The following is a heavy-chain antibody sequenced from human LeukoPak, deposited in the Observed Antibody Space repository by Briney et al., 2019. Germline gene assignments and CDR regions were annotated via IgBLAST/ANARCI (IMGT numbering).Heavy chain of an antibody. CDR1: GGTFSSYA. J-gene: IGHJ4*02. Sequence: SVKVSCKASGGTFSSYAISWVRQAPGQGLEWMGGIIPIFGTANYAQKFQGRVTITADESTSTAYMELNSLRSEDTAVYYCARDSWEVRGAFDYWGQGTLVTVSS. V-gene: IGHV1-69*01. CDR2: IIPIFGTA. CDR3: ARDSWEVRGAFDY. D-gene: IGHD1-26*01.